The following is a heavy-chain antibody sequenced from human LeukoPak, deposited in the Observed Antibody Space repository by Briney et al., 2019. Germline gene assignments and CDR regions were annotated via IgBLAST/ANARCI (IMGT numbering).Heavy chain of an antibody. V-gene: IGHV4-4*07. CDR3: ARDVYGDYYYYGMDV. D-gene: IGHD4-17*01. J-gene: IGHJ6*02. Sequence: PSETLSLTCTVSGGSISSYYWSWIRQPAGKGLEWIGRIYTSGSTNDNPSLKSRGSISVDTSKNQFSLKLSSVTAADTAVYYCARDVYGDYYYYGMDVWGQGTTVTVSS. CDR2: IYTSGST. CDR1: GGSISSYY.